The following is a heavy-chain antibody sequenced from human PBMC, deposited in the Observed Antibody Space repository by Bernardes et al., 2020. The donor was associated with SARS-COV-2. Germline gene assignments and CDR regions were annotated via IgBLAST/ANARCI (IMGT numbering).Heavy chain of an antibody. J-gene: IGHJ4*02. CDR1: GYSVTRYW. Sequence: GASLKISCKGSGYSVTRYWVGWVRPIPGKGLEWMGIIYPGDSDTRYSPSFQGQVTISADKSISTAYLQWSSLKASDTAMYYCATRVNHGSGSLPDYWGQGTLVTVSS. V-gene: IGHV5-51*01. D-gene: IGHD3-10*01. CDR3: ATRVNHGSGSLPDY. CDR2: IYPGDSDT.